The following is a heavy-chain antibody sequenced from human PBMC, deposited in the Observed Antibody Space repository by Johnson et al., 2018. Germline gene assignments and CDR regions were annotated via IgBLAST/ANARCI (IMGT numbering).Heavy chain of an antibody. D-gene: IGHD2-15*01. J-gene: IGHJ6*04. CDR2: ISDSGGST. CDR1: GFTFSSYA. CDR3: AKVPDWSGGSCYRDLDV. V-gene: IGHV3-23*04. Sequence: QLVESGGGVVQPGRSLRLSCAASGFTFSSYAMHWVRQAPGKGLEWVSGISDSGGSTDYAGSVRGRFTISRDNSKNTRYLQMNSLRAEETAVYYCAKVPDWSGGSCYRDLDVWGKGTTVTVSS.